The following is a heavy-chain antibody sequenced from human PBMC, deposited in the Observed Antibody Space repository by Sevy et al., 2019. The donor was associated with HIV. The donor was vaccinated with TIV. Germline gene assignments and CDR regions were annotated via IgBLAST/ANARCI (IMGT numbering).Heavy chain of an antibody. CDR2: IYYSEST. Sequence: LRLSCTVSGGSISSGDYYWTWIRQPPGKGLEWIGYIYYSESTYYSPSPKSRVTMSIDRSKNQFSLTLSSVTAADTAVYYCARAKNPVLLWFGELDYWGQGTLVTVSS. V-gene: IGHV4-30-4*01. J-gene: IGHJ4*02. CDR3: ARAKNPVLLWFGELDY. CDR1: GGSISSGDYY. D-gene: IGHD3-10*01.